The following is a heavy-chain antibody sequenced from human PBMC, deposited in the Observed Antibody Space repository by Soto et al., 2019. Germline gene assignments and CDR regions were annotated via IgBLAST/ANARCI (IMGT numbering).Heavy chain of an antibody. D-gene: IGHD2-15*01. J-gene: IGHJ6*03. CDR2: IQSGGRT. CDR1: GFTVSSNY. Sequence: EVQLVESGGGLVQPGGSLRLSCAASGFTVSSNYMTWVRQAPGKGLEWVSLIQSGGRTYYAGSVKGSFTISRDNSKNKLFLQMNSLRVEDTAVYYCARDGVHCSGGRCYGVPMDVWGKGPTVTVSS. CDR3: ARDGVHCSGGRCYGVPMDV. V-gene: IGHV3-66*01.